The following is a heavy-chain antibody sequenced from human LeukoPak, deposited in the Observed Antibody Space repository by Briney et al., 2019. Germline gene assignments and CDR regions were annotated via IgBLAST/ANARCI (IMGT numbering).Heavy chain of an antibody. CDR2: ISSSSSYI. CDR1: GFTFSSYI. V-gene: IGHV3-21*01. CDR3: ARDRGSVEMATIFAFDI. Sequence: GGSLRLSCAVSGFTFSSYIMNWVRQAPGKGLEWVSSISSSSSYIYYADSVKGRFTISRDNAKNSLYLQMNSLRAEDTAVYYCARDRGSVEMATIFAFDIWGQGTMVTVSS. J-gene: IGHJ3*02. D-gene: IGHD5-24*01.